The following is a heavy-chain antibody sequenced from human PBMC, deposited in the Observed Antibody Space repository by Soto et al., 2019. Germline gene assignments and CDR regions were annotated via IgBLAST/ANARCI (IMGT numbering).Heavy chain of an antibody. CDR2: IYWSGDE. CDR3: ARGIATRPVFAFDV. Sequence: QYTLMESGPTLVKPTQTLTLTCSFSGFSLTTSGVGVGWIRQPPGKALEWLAHIYWSGDEHYRPSLKSRLSIMTAATKNQVVLTMTTMDPVDTATYYCARGIATRPVFAFDVWRQGTMVTVSS. D-gene: IGHD6-6*01. V-gene: IGHV2-5*01. CDR1: GFSLTTSGVG. J-gene: IGHJ3*01.